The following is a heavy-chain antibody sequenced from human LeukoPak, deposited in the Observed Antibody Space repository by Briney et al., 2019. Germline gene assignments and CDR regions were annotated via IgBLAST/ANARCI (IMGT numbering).Heavy chain of an antibody. Sequence: NASETLSLTCAVYGGSFSGYYWSWIRQPPGKGLEWIGEINHSGSTNYNPSLKSRVTISVDTSKNQFSLKLSSVTAADTAVYYCARSFSYYGSGSSRYWFDPWGQGTLVTVSS. CDR2: INHSGST. CDR3: ARSFSYYGSGSSRYWFDP. J-gene: IGHJ5*02. CDR1: GGSFSGYY. D-gene: IGHD3-10*01. V-gene: IGHV4-34*01.